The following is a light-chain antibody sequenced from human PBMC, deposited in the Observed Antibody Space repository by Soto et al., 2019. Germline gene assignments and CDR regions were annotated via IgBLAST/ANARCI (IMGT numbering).Light chain of an antibody. Sequence: EIVWTQSTATLSFSPGERATLSCRASQSVSSYLAWYQQKPGKAPRLLIYDASNRATGIPARFSGSGSGTDVTLTISSLEPEDVEVYYCQQRSNWPITFGQGTRLETK. J-gene: IGKJ5*01. CDR3: QQRSNWPIT. CDR2: DAS. CDR1: QSVSSY. V-gene: IGKV3-11*01.